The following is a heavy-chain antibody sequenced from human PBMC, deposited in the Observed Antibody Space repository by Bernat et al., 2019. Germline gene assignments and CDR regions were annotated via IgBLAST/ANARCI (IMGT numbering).Heavy chain of an antibody. CDR3: ARYCSSTACTDAFDI. D-gene: IGHD2-2*01. V-gene: IGHV3-7*03. J-gene: IGHJ3*02. Sequence: EGQLVESGGGLVQPGGSLRLSCTASGFIFSSFWMSWVRQAPGKGLEWVANMEHGGGEKNYVDSVKGRFTISRENGRSSVYLQMNTLRAEDTAMYYCARYCSSTACTDAFDIWGQGTMVTVSS. CDR1: GFIFSSFW. CDR2: MEHGGGEK.